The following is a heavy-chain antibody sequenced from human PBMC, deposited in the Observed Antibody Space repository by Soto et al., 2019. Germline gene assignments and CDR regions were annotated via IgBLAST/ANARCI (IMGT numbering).Heavy chain of an antibody. CDR2: IYHSGST. CDR3: ARDKNTMVRGVRNYYYGMDV. D-gene: IGHD3-10*01. V-gene: IGHV4-4*02. J-gene: IGHJ6*04. Sequence: SETLSLTCAVSGGSISSSNWWSWVRQPPGKGLEWIGEIYHSGSTNYNPSLKSRVTISVDKSKNQFSLKLSSVTAADTAVYYCARDKNTMVRGVRNYYYGMDVWGKGTTVT. CDR1: GGSISSSNW.